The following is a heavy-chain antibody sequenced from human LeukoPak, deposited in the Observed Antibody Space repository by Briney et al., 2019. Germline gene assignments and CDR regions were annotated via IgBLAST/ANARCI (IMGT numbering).Heavy chain of an antibody. CDR3: ARDGLNYDYVWGSYRHDFDY. Sequence: GRSLRLSCAASGFTFSSYAMHWVRQAPGKGLEWVAVISYDGSNKYYADSVKGRFTISRDNAKNSLYLQMNSLRAEDTAVYYCARDGLNYDYVWGSYRHDFDYWGQGTLVTVSS. CDR2: ISYDGSNK. CDR1: GFTFSSYA. J-gene: IGHJ4*02. V-gene: IGHV3-30-3*01. D-gene: IGHD3-16*02.